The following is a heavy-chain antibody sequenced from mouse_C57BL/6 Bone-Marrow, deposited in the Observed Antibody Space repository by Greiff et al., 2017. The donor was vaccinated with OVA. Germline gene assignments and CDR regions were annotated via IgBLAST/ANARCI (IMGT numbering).Heavy chain of an antibody. V-gene: IGHV10-3*01. CDR2: IRSKSSNYAT. D-gene: IGHD1-1*01. J-gene: IGHJ4*01. CDR3: VRSRDCDGSSSYAMDY. Sequence: EVMLVESGGGLVQPKGSLKLSCAASGFTFNTYAMHWVRQAPGKGLEWVARIRSKSSNYATYYADSVKDRFTISRDDSQSMLYLQMNNLKTEDTAMYYGVRSRDCDGSSSYAMDYWGQGTSVTVSS. CDR1: GFTFNTYA.